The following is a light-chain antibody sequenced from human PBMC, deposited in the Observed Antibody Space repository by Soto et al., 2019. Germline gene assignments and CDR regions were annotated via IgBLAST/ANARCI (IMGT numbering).Light chain of an antibody. Sequence: EIVLTQSPGTLSLSPGERATLSCRASQSVGSSLAWYQQKPGQAPRLLIYGASTRATGIPARFSGSASGTEFTLTISSLQSEDFAVYYCQQYNNWPRTFGQGTKVDIK. CDR2: GAS. J-gene: IGKJ1*01. CDR1: QSVGSS. V-gene: IGKV3-15*01. CDR3: QQYNNWPRT.